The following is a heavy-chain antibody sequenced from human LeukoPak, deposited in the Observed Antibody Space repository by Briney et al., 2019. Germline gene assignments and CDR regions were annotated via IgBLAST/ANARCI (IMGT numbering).Heavy chain of an antibody. CDR3: AKDPRRYYYDSSGYSDY. D-gene: IGHD3-22*01. Sequence: GGSLRLSCAASGFTFSSYGMHWVRQAPGKGLEWVAFIRYDGSNKYYADSVKGRFTISRDNSKNTLYLQMNSLRAEDTAVYYCAKDPRRYYYDSSGYSDYWGQGTLVTVSS. CDR1: GFTFSSYG. J-gene: IGHJ4*02. CDR2: IRYDGSNK. V-gene: IGHV3-30*02.